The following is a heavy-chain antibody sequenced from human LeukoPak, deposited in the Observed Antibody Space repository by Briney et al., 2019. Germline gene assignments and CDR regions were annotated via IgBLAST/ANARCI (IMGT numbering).Heavy chain of an antibody. CDR2: ISYDGSNE. J-gene: IGHJ6*03. CDR1: GFTFSSYV. V-gene: IGHV3-30*04. Sequence: GGSLRLSCAASGFTFSSYVMHWVRQAPGKGLEWVAIISYDGSNEYYADSVKGRFTISRDNSKNTLYLQMNSLRAADTAVYYCARDPYSGTYGNTYYYYMDVWGKGTTVTISS. D-gene: IGHD1-26*01. CDR3: ARDPYSGTYGNTYYYYMDV.